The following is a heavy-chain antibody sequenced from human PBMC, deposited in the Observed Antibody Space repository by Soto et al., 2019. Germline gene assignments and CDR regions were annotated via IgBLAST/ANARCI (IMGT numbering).Heavy chain of an antibody. J-gene: IGHJ6*02. CDR2: IIPIFGTA. D-gene: IGHD3-10*01. CDR3: ARDPVAAPYYYGSGSYMDYYYGMDV. V-gene: IGHV1-69*01. CDR1: GGTFSSYA. Sequence: QVQLVQSGAEVKKPGSSVKVSCKASGGTFSSYAISWVRQAPGQGLEWMGGIIPIFGTANYAQKFQGRVTITANQSTITAYMELSSLRSDDTAVYYCARDPVAAPYYYGSGSYMDYYYGMDVWGQGTTVTVSS.